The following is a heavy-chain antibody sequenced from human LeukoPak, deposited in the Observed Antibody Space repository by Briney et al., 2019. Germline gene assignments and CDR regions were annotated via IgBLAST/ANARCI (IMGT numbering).Heavy chain of an antibody. D-gene: IGHD5-12*01. J-gene: IGHJ4*02. CDR1: GFTFSNYW. CDR2: IKHDGSEI. V-gene: IGHV3-7*01. CDR3: ARDRGHSGYDLYDY. Sequence: GGALRLSCAASGFTFSNYWMGWVRQAPGEGLEWVANIKHDGSEIYYVVFVKGRFTISRYTAKDSLYLQMNSLRAEDTAVYYCARDRGHSGYDLYDYWGQGTLVTVSS.